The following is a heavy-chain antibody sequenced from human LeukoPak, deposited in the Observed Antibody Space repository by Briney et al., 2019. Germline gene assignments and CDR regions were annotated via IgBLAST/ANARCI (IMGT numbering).Heavy chain of an antibody. CDR2: ISTSRST. Sequence: SEALSLTCTVSGGSISRNYWSWIQQPAGKGLEGIGRISTSRSTNYNPSLKSRVTMSVDTSKNQFSLKLSSATAADTAVYYCARGYGDYDYWGQGTLVTVSS. D-gene: IGHD4-17*01. J-gene: IGHJ4*02. CDR1: GGSISRNY. V-gene: IGHV4-4*07. CDR3: ARGYGDYDY.